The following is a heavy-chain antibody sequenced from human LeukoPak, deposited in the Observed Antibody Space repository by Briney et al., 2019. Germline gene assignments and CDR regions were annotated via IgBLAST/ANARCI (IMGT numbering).Heavy chain of an antibody. CDR3: AKFTRTLVRGALVN. Sequence: GGSLRLSCAASGFSFDDYAMHWVRQAPGKGLEWVSGISWNSGNIGYGDSVKGRFTISRDNTKNSLYLQMNSLRAEDTALYYCAKFTRTLVRGALVNWGQGTLVTVSS. V-gene: IGHV3-9*01. CDR2: ISWNSGNI. D-gene: IGHD3-10*01. J-gene: IGHJ4*02. CDR1: GFSFDDYA.